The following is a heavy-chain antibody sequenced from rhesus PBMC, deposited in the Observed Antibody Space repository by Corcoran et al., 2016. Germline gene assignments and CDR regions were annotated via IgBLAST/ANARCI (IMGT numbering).Heavy chain of an antibody. CDR2: IYWDDDK. Sequence: QVTLKESGPALVKPTQTLTLTCTFSGFSLSTSGMGVGWIRQPPGKALEWLASIYWDDDKYSRRSLKSMLTSSKDTSKNRVVLTMTNMDPVDTATYCCARGTYYGSGYDYFDYWGQGVLVTVSS. V-gene: IGHV2S1*01. CDR3: ARGTYYGSGYDYFDY. D-gene: IGHD3-28*01. J-gene: IGHJ4*01. CDR1: GFSLSTSGMG.